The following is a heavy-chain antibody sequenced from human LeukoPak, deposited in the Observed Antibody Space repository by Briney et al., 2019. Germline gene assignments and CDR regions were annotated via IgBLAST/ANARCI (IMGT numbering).Heavy chain of an antibody. Sequence: PSETLSLTCTVSGGSISSYYWSWIRQPPGKGLEWIGYIYYSGSTNYNPSLKSRVTISVDTSQNQFSLKLSSVTAADTAVYYCARHEGYDSSGYYLYYWGQGTLVTVSS. V-gene: IGHV4-59*08. CDR1: GGSISSYY. J-gene: IGHJ4*02. D-gene: IGHD3-22*01. CDR2: IYYSGST. CDR3: ARHEGYDSSGYYLYY.